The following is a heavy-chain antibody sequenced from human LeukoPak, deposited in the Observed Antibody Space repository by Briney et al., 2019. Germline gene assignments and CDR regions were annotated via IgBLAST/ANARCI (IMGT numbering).Heavy chain of an antibody. D-gene: IGHD3-22*01. J-gene: IGHJ3*02. Sequence: SQTLSLTCTVSGGSISSGGYYWSWIRQHPGKGLEWIGYIYYSGSTYYNPSLKSRVTISVDTSKNQFSLKLSSVTAADTAVYYCASYYYDSSGYYSPGGHAFDIWGQGTMVTVSS. CDR1: GGSISSGGYY. CDR3: ASYYYDSSGYYSPGGHAFDI. CDR2: IYYSGST. V-gene: IGHV4-31*03.